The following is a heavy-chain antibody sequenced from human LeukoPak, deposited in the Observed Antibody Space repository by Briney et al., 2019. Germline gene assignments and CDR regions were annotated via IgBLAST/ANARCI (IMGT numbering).Heavy chain of an antibody. Sequence: GGSLRLSCAASGFTFSSYWMSWVRQAPGKGREGVANIKQDGSEKYYVDSVKGRFTISRDNAKNSLYLQMNSLRAEDTAVYYCARSGSGHRKNAFDIWGQGTMVTVSS. CDR1: GFTFSSYW. CDR2: IKQDGSEK. V-gene: IGHV3-7*01. D-gene: IGHD2-15*01. CDR3: ARSGSGHRKNAFDI. J-gene: IGHJ3*02.